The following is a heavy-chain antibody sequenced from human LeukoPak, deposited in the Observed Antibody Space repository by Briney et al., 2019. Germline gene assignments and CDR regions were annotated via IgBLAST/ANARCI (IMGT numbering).Heavy chain of an antibody. CDR3: ARGYTYSSSSYDY. CDR2: IIPIFGTA. D-gene: IGHD6-6*01. V-gene: IGHV1-69*05. Sequence: SVKVSCKASGGTFSSYAISWVRQAPGQGLEWMGGIIPIFGTANYAQKFQGRVTITTDEPTSTAYMELSSLRSEDTAVYYCARGYTYSSSSYDYWGQGTLVTVSS. J-gene: IGHJ4*02. CDR1: GGTFSSYA.